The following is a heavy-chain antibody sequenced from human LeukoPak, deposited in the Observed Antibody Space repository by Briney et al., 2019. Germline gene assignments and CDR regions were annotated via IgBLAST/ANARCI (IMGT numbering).Heavy chain of an antibody. CDR1: GGSISSSSYY. Sequence: SETLSLICTVSGGSISSSSYYWGWIRQPPGKGLEWIGSIYYSGSTYYNPSLKSRVTISVDTSKNQFSLKLSSVTAADTAVYYCARAPGIVGLRYWFDPWGQGTLVTVSS. D-gene: IGHD1-26*01. V-gene: IGHV4-39*07. J-gene: IGHJ5*02. CDR3: ARAPGIVGLRYWFDP. CDR2: IYYSGST.